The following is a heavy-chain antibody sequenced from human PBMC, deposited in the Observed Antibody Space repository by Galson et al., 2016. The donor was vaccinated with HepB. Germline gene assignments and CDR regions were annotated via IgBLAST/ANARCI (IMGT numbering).Heavy chain of an antibody. CDR3: ARDRGGVGYQNYYYGMDV. CDR2: INAGNGNT. D-gene: IGHD3-10*01. J-gene: IGHJ6*02. Sequence: SVKVSCKASGYTFTSYAMHWVRQAPGQRLEWMGWINAGNGNTKYSQKFQGRVTITRDTSASTAYMELSSLRSEDTAVYYCARDRGGVGYQNYYYGMDVWGQGTTVTVSS. CDR1: GYTFTSYA. V-gene: IGHV1-3*01.